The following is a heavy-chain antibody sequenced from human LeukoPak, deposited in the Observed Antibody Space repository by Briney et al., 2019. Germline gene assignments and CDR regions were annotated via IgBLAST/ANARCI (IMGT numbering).Heavy chain of an antibody. J-gene: IGHJ5*02. CDR3: ARDSRSVIVRWFDP. CDR2: ISPSGSAT. D-gene: IGHD3-22*01. CDR1: GFSFTSYA. Sequence: GGSLTLSCPASGFSFTSYAMSWVRQAPGQGLEWVGYISPSGSATYYADSVKGRFTISRDNAKNSLYLQMNSLRAEDTAVYYCARDSRSVIVRWFDPWGQGTLVTVSS. V-gene: IGHV3-48*04.